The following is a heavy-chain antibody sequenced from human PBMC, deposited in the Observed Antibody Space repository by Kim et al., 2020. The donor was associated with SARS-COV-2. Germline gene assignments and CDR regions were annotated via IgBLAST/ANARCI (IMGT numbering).Heavy chain of an antibody. CDR3: ARIPIAVAGVNWFDP. J-gene: IGHJ5*02. CDR2: MNPNSGNT. CDR1: GYTFTSYD. D-gene: IGHD6-19*01. Sequence: ASVKVSCKASGYTFTSYDINWVRQATGQGLEWMGWMNPNSGNTGYAQKFQGRVTMTRNASISTAYMELSSLRSEDTAVYYCARIPIAVAGVNWFDPWGQGTLVTVSS. V-gene: IGHV1-8*01.